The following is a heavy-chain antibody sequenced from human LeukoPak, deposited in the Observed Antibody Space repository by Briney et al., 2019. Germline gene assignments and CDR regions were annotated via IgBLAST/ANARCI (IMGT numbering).Heavy chain of an antibody. J-gene: IGHJ6*03. CDR3: ARGTVGYYYYMDV. D-gene: IGHD4-17*01. Sequence: SETLSLTCTVSGGSISSYYWGWIRQPPGKGLEWIGYIYCSGSTNYNPSLKSRVTISVDTSKNQFSLKLSSVTAADTAVYYCARGTVGYYYYMDVWGKGTTVTVSS. V-gene: IGHV4-59*01. CDR1: GGSISSYY. CDR2: IYCSGST.